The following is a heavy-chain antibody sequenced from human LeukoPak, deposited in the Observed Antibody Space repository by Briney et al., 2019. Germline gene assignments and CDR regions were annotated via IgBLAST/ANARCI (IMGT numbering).Heavy chain of an antibody. D-gene: IGHD3-10*01. CDR3: ARGGRVGVGYYGSGSYYYNY. V-gene: IGHV4-34*01. CDR1: GGSFSGYY. Sequence: SETLSLTCAVYGGSFSGYYWSWIRQPPGRGLEWIGEINHSGSTNYNPSLKSRVTISVDTSKNQFSLKLSSVTAADTAVYYCARGGRVGVGYYGSGSYYYNYWGQGTLVTVSS. J-gene: IGHJ4*02. CDR2: INHSGST.